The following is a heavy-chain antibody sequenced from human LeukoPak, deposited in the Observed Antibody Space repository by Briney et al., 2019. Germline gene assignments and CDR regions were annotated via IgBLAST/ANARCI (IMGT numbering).Heavy chain of an antibody. CDR3: ARDDHPNYYDSSGFPEGYFDY. J-gene: IGHJ4*02. D-gene: IGHD3-22*01. CDR2: INPSSGST. Sequence: ASVKVSCKASGYTFTSYYMHWVRQAPGQGLEWMGIINPSSGSTSYAQKFQGRVTMTRDTSTSTVYMELSSLRSEDTAVYYCARDDHPNYYDSSGFPEGYFDYWGQGTLVTVSS. V-gene: IGHV1-46*01. CDR1: GYTFTSYY.